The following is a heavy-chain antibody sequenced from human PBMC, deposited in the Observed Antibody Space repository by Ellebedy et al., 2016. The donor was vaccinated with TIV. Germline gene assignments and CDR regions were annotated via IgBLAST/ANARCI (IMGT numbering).Heavy chain of an antibody. V-gene: IGHV3-30-3*01. D-gene: IGHD2-15*01. CDR2: ISYDGSNK. Sequence: GESLKISCAASGFTFSSYAMHWVRQAPGKGLEWVAVISYDGSNKYYADSVKGRFTISRDNSKNTLYLQMNSLRAEDTAVYYCARVVWQLPVSYAFDIWGQGTMVTVSS. CDR3: ARVVWQLPVSYAFDI. J-gene: IGHJ3*02. CDR1: GFTFSSYA.